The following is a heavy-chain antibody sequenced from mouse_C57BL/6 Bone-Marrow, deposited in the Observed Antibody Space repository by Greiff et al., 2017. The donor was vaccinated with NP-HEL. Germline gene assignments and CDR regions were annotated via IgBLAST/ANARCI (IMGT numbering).Heavy chain of an antibody. Sequence: EVQLVESGEGLVKPGGSLKLSCAASGFTFSSYAMSWVRQTPEKRLEWVAYISSGGDYIYYADTVKGRFTISRDNARNTLYLQMSSLKSEDTAMYYCTRYTRFYYGSSSYAMDYWGQGTSVTVSS. D-gene: IGHD1-1*01. V-gene: IGHV5-9-1*02. CDR3: TRYTRFYYGSSSYAMDY. J-gene: IGHJ4*01. CDR1: GFTFSSYA. CDR2: ISSGGDYI.